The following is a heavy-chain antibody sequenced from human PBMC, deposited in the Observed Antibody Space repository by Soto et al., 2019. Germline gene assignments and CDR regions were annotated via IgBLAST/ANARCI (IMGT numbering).Heavy chain of an antibody. CDR1: RFSNSW. D-gene: IGHD3-9*01. Sequence: GSLRLSCAASRFSNSWMHWFRQFPGKWLVWVSRINPDGGSTNYADFVKGRFTISRDYATDTVYLQMNSLRAEDTAVYYCVRGPGAYVYFGFDIWGQGTMVTVSS. CDR3: VRGPGAYVYFGFDI. V-gene: IGHV3-74*01. CDR2: INPDGGST. J-gene: IGHJ3*02.